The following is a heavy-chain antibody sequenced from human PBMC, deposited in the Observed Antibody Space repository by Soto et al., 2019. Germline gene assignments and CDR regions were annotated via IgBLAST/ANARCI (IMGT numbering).Heavy chain of an antibody. CDR2: IYYSGST. D-gene: IGHD3-9*01. J-gene: IGHJ6*02. CDR1: GGSVSSGSYY. CDR3: ARGDYDILTGYFTDGMDV. Sequence: SLTCTVSGGSVSSGSYYWSWIRQPPGKGLEWIGYIYYSGSTNYNPSLKSRVTISVDTSKNQFSLKLSSVTAADTAVYYCARGDYDILTGYFTDGMDVWGQGTTVTVSS. V-gene: IGHV4-61*01.